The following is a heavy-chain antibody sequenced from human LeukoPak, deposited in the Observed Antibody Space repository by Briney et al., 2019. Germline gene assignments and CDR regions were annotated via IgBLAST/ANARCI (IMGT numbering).Heavy chain of an antibody. CDR1: GFTFSSYA. Sequence: GGSLRLSCAASGFTFSSYAMHWVRQAPGKGLEWVAVISYDGSNKYYADSVKGRFTISKDNSKNTLYLQMNSLRAEDTAVYYCAKDRGTNYWGQGTLVTAS. CDR2: ISYDGSNK. J-gene: IGHJ4*02. CDR3: AKDRGTNY. V-gene: IGHV3-30-3*01. D-gene: IGHD1-7*01.